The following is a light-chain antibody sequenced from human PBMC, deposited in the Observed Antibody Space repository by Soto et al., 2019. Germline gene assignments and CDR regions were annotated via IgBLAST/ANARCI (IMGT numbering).Light chain of an antibody. CDR1: SSNIGNNY. Sequence: SVLTQPPSVSAAPGQKVTISCSGSSSNIGNNYVSWYQQLPGAAPKLLIYDNNKRPSGIPDRFSGSKSGTSATLGITGLQTGDEADYYCGTWDSSLTAYVYGTAPKVAV. CDR2: DNN. J-gene: IGLJ1*01. CDR3: GTWDSSLTAYV. V-gene: IGLV1-51*01.